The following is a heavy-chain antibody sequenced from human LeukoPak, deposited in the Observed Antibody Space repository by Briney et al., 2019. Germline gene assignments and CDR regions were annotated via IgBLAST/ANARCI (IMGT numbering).Heavy chain of an antibody. CDR1: GFTFSSYS. CDR3: ARHRGSSSEFDP. V-gene: IGHV3-21*01. CDR2: ISSSISYI. D-gene: IGHD6-6*01. Sequence: GGSLRLSCAASGFTFSSYSMNWVRQAPGKGLEWVSSISSSISYIYYADSVKGRFTISRDNAKNSLHLQMNSLRAEDTAVYYCARHRGSSSEFDPWGLGTLVTISS. J-gene: IGHJ5*02.